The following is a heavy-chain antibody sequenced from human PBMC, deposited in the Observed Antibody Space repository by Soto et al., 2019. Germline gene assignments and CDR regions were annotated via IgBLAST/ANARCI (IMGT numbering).Heavy chain of an antibody. Sequence: PSETLSLTCAVSGGSISSGGSSWSWIRQPPGKGLEWIGYIYHGGSTYYNASLKSRLSISLDRSKNQFSLKLTSVTAADTAVYYCARDRYDFLSGHSPGYLDYRGQGALVPVSS. J-gene: IGHJ4*02. D-gene: IGHD3-3*01. CDR2: IYHGGST. CDR3: ARDRYDFLSGHSPGYLDY. V-gene: IGHV4-30-2*01. CDR1: GGSISSGGSS.